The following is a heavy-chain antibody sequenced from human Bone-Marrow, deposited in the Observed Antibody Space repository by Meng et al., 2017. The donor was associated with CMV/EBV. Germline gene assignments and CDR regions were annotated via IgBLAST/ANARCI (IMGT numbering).Heavy chain of an antibody. CDR1: GGTFSSYA. Sequence: SVKVSCKASGGTFSSYAISWVRQAPGQGLEWMGGIIPIFGTANYAQKFQGRVTITTDESTSTAYMELSSLRSEDTAVYYCARAYGAPSPSGWMVRGGMDVWGQGTTVTVSS. J-gene: IGHJ6*02. V-gene: IGHV1-69*05. CDR2: IIPIFGTA. D-gene: IGHD3-10*01. CDR3: ARAYGAPSPSGWMVRGGMDV.